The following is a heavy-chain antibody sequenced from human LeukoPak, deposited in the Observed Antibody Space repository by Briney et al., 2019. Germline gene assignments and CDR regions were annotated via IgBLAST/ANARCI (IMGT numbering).Heavy chain of an antibody. J-gene: IGHJ4*02. CDR2: IYYSGST. D-gene: IGHD6-19*01. V-gene: IGHV4-31*03. CDR1: GGSISSGGYF. Sequence: PSETLSLTCTVSGGSISSGGYFWSWIRQHPGKGLEWIGYIYYSGSTYYSPSLKSRVTISVDTSKNQFSLKLSSVTAADTAVYYCAARAVAGTGDYWGQGTLVTVSS. CDR3: AARAVAGTGDY.